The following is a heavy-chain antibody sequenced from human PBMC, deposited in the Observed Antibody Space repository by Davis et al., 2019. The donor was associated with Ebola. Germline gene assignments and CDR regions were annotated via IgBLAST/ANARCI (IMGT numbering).Heavy chain of an antibody. CDR2: ISGSDDST. Sequence: PGGSLRLSCAASGFTFSSYWMHWVRQAPGKGLEWVSAISGSDDSTYYADSVKGRFTIPRDNSKNTLYLQMNSLRAEDTAVYYCARKPRSRITVFGVVIIEYVQYWGQGTLVTVSS. D-gene: IGHD3-3*01. J-gene: IGHJ1*01. CDR1: GFTFSSYW. CDR3: ARKPRSRITVFGVVIIEYVQY. V-gene: IGHV3-23*01.